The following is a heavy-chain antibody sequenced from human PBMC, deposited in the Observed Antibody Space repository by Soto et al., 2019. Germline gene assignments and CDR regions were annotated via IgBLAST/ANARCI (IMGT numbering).Heavy chain of an antibody. V-gene: IGHV1-2*04. CDR1: GYTFTGYY. CDR2: INPNSGGT. D-gene: IGHD4-17*01. Sequence: GASVKGSCKASGYTFTGYYMHWVRQAPGQGLEWMGWINPNSGGTNYAQKFQGWVSMTRDTSISTAYMELSRLRSDDTAVYYCATQRDYGDYGAFDYWGQGTLVTV. CDR3: ATQRDYGDYGAFDY. J-gene: IGHJ4*02.